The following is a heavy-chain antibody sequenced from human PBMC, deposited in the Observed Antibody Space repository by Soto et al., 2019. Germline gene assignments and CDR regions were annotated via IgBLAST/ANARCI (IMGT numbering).Heavy chain of an antibody. J-gene: IGHJ6*03. Sequence: SETLSLTCTVSGGSISSYYWSWIRQPPGKGLEWIGYIYYSGSTNYNPSLKSRVTISVDTSKNQFSLKLSSVTAADTAVYYCARVPPGYCDRRYYYYIDVWGKGTTVTVSS. CDR3: ARVPPGYCDRRYYYYIDV. V-gene: IGHV4-59*01. CDR2: IYYSGST. D-gene: IGHD2-15*01. CDR1: GGSISSYY.